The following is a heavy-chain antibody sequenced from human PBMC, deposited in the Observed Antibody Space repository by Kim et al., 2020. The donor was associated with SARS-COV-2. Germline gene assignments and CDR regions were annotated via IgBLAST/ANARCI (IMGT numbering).Heavy chain of an antibody. CDR1: GFSFSNFW. D-gene: IGHD3-9*01. V-gene: IGHV3-7*01. CDR2: IKEDGTTK. J-gene: IGHJ3*01. Sequence: GGSLRLSCVASGFSFSNFWLHWVRQVPGKGPEWVANIKEDGTTKLYADSVKGRFTISRDNAKNSLYLQMTNLRADDTALYYCTVRFESWGQGTMVSVS. CDR3: TVRFES.